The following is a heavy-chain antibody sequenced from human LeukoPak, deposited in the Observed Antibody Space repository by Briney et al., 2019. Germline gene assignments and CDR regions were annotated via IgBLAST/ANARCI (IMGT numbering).Heavy chain of an antibody. V-gene: IGHV3-74*01. CDR2: INPDGTII. CDR3: AKDLSWNTADR. D-gene: IGHD5-18*01. Sequence: PGGSLRLSCVGSGFTYTDYWMHWFRQAPGKEPVWVSRINPDGTIIDYADSVKGRFSISRDNAKNLLYLQMNGLRADDTAEYYCAKDLSWNTADRWGQGILVTVSS. CDR1: GFTYTDYW. J-gene: IGHJ5*02.